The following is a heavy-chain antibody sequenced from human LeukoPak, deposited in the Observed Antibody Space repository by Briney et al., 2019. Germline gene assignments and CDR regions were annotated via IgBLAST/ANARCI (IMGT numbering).Heavy chain of an antibody. CDR2: IIPIFGTA. CDR1: GGTFSSYA. Sequence: SVKVSCKASGGTFSSYAISWVRQAPGQGLEWMGGIIPIFGTANYAQKSQGRVTITADESTSTAYMELSSLRSEDTAVYYCARGSQYYDFWSGPMGWYFDLWGRGTLVTVSS. D-gene: IGHD3-3*01. J-gene: IGHJ2*01. CDR3: ARGSQYYDFWSGPMGWYFDL. V-gene: IGHV1-69*01.